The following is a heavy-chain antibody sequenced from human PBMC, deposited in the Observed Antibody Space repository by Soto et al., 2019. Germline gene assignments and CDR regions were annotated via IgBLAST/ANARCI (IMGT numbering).Heavy chain of an antibody. CDR1: GFTFSSYW. V-gene: IGHV3-48*01. J-gene: IGHJ4*02. D-gene: IGHD1-1*01. CDR3: AKDPPTTGTTFDY. CDR2: ISSSGGTI. Sequence: GSLRLSCVASGFTFSSYWMTWVRQAPGRGLEWVSYISSSGGTIYYADSVKGRFTISRDNSKNTLFLQINSLRAEDTAIYYCAKDPPTTGTTFDYWGQGTLVTVSS.